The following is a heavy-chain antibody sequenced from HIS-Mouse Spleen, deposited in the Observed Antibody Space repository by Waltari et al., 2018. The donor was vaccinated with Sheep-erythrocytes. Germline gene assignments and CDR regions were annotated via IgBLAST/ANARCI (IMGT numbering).Heavy chain of an antibody. Sequence: QVQLVQSGAEVKKPGASVKVSCKASGYTFTGYYMHWVRQAPGQGLEWMGWINPNRGGTNYAQKFQGRVTMTRDTSISTAYMELSRLRSDDTAVYYCAKVRTVNYWYFDLWGRGTLVTVSS. CDR1: GYTFTGYY. V-gene: IGHV1-2*02. J-gene: IGHJ2*01. CDR2: INPNRGGT. D-gene: IGHD1-1*01. CDR3: AKVRTVNYWYFDL.